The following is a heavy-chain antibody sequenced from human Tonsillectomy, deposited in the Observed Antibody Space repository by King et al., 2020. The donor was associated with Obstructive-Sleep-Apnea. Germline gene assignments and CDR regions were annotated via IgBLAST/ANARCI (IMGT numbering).Heavy chain of an antibody. D-gene: IGHD5-12*01. CDR2: TRFDGSIK. V-gene: IGHV3-30*02. CDR3: AKDEATTKGSDAFDI. J-gene: IGHJ3*02. Sequence: VQLVESGGGVVQPGGSLRLSCAASGFTFSSYGMHWVRQAPGKGLEWVAFTRFDGSIKYYADSGKGRFTISRDNSKNTLYLQMNSLRAEDTAVYYCAKDEATTKGSDAFDIWGQGTTVTVSS. CDR1: GFTFSSYG.